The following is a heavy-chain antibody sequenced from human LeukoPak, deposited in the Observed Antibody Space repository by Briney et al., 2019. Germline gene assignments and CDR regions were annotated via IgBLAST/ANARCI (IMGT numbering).Heavy chain of an antibody. V-gene: IGHV5-51*01. CDR1: GYNFGSYW. CDR2: IYPGDSDT. Sequence: PGESLKISCKGSGYNFGSYWIGWVRQMPGKGLEWMGIIYPGDSDTRYSPSFQGQVTISADKSIKTAYLQWSSLKASDTAMFYCASSTAVTTHYFDFWGQGTLVTVSS. CDR3: ASSTAVTTHYFDF. D-gene: IGHD4-17*01. J-gene: IGHJ4*02.